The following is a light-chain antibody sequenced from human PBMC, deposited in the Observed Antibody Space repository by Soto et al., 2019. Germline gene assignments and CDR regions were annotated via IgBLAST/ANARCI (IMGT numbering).Light chain of an antibody. Sequence: QSALTQPASVSGSPGQSITISCTGTSSDVGGYTYVSWYQQHPGKAPKLMLFDVSNRPSGVSRRFSGSKSGYTASLTISGLQADDAADYHCTSYSSSSPYFFGTGTKLTVL. CDR3: TSYSSSSPYF. J-gene: IGLJ1*01. V-gene: IGLV2-14*01. CDR2: DVS. CDR1: SSDVGGYTY.